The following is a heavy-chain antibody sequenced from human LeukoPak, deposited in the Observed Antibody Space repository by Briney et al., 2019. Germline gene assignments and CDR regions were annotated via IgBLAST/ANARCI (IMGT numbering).Heavy chain of an antibody. Sequence: ASVKVSCKASGGTFSSYAISWARQAPGQGLEWMGRIIPIFGTANYAQKFQGRVTITTDESTSTAYMELSSLRSEDTAVYYCARDSRTYYDFWSGYTLGPSLDYWGQGTLVTVSS. J-gene: IGHJ4*02. CDR3: ARDSRTYYDFWSGYTLGPSLDY. CDR2: IIPIFGTA. CDR1: GGTFSSYA. V-gene: IGHV1-69*05. D-gene: IGHD3-3*01.